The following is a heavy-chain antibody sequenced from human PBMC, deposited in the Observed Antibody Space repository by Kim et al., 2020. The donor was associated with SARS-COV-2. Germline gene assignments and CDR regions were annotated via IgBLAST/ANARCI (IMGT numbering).Heavy chain of an antibody. V-gene: IGHV3-73*01. J-gene: IGHJ4*02. Sequence: SYATAYGTSVQGRFTISRDDSKNTAYLQMSSLKTEDTAMYYCTRPSSSGDYWGQGTLVTVSS. CDR2: SYAT. CDR3: TRPSSSGDY. D-gene: IGHD6-6*01.